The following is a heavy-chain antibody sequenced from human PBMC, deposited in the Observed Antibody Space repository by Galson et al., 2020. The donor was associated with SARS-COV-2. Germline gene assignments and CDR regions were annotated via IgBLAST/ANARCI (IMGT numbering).Heavy chain of an antibody. V-gene: IGHV1-24*01. J-gene: IGHJ5*02. D-gene: IGHD3-3*01. Sequence: ASVKVSCKVSGYTLTELSMHWVRQAPGKGLAWMGGFDPEDGETIYAQKFQGRVTMTEDTSTDTAYMELSSLRSEDTAVYYCAAAPSITILGWFDPWGQGTLVTVSS. CDR3: AAAPSITILGWFDP. CDR2: FDPEDGET. CDR1: GYTLTELS.